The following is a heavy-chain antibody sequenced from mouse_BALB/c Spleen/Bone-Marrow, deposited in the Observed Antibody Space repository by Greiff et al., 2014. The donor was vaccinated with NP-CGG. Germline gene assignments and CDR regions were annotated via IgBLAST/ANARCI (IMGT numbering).Heavy chain of an antibody. CDR2: INSGSGGT. Sequence: LVESGAELVRPGISVKVSCKGSGYAFTNYLIEWVKQRPGQGLEWIGVINSGSGGTKYNEKFKGKATLTADKSSSTAYMQLSSLTSDDSAVYFCARAITDAMDYWGQGTSVTVSS. CDR3: ARAITDAMDY. D-gene: IGHD2-4*01. V-gene: IGHV1-54*01. CDR1: GYAFTNYL. J-gene: IGHJ4*01.